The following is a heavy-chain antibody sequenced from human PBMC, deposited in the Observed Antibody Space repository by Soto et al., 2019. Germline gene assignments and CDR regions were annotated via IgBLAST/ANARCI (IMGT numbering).Heavy chain of an antibody. CDR2: INAGNGNT. D-gene: IGHD2-2*01. J-gene: IGHJ5*02. Sequence: QVQLVQSGAEVKKPGASVKVSCKASGYTFTSYAMHWVRQAPGQRLEWMGWINAGNGNTKYSQKFQGRVTITRDTSASTAYMELSSLRSEDTDVDYCARSSRGKDNWFDPWGQGTLVTVSS. V-gene: IGHV1-3*01. CDR3: ARSSRGKDNWFDP. CDR1: GYTFTSYA.